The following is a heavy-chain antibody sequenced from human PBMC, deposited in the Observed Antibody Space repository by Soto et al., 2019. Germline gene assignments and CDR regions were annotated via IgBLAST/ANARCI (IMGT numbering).Heavy chain of an antibody. CDR2: IYYSRST. CDR1: GGSISSGGYY. Sequence: QVQLQESGPGLVKPSQTLSLTCTVSGGSISSGGYYWSWIRQHPGKGLEWIGYIYYSRSTYFNPSLKSRVTISVGASMNQFSLKRSSVTVAVTAVYCCARSTDYWGQGTLVTLSS. CDR3: ARSTDY. J-gene: IGHJ4*02. V-gene: IGHV4-31*03.